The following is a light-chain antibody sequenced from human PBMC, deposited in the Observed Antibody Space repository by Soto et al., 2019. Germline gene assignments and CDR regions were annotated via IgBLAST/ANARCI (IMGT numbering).Light chain of an antibody. CDR2: GTS. V-gene: IGKV3-20*01. CDR1: QSIPSKF. J-gene: IGKJ1*01. Sequence: ILLTQSPDTLSVYPGEGATLSCSASQSIPSKFLAWYQQRPGQAPRPLIHGTSNRATDIPDRFSGSASGTDFLLTISRPEHDDFAVYYCLQYDTPSRPFGQGSQVAIK. CDR3: LQYDTPSRP.